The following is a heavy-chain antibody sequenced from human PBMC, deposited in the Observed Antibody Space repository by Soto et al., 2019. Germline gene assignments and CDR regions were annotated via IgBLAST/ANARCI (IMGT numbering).Heavy chain of an antibody. D-gene: IGHD3-3*01. V-gene: IGHV4-59*01. Sequence: SETLSLTCSVSGGSISSYYWSWIRQPPGKGLEWIGYIYYTGSSNYNPSLKSRVTMSVDLSRNQFSLRLTSVTTADTAIYYCAGGPNYDFWSGFFRGWGQGTLVTVSS. CDR3: AGGPNYDFWSGFFRG. CDR1: GGSISSYY. CDR2: IYYTGSS. J-gene: IGHJ4*02.